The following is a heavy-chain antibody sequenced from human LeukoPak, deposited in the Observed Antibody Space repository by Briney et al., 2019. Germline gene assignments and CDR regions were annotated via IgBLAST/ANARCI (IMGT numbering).Heavy chain of an antibody. J-gene: IGHJ6*03. CDR1: GFIFSSYG. V-gene: IGHV3-23*01. D-gene: IGHD3-9*01. CDR2: ISGSGGST. Sequence: SGGSLRLSCAASGFIFSSYGMSWVRQAPGKGLEWVSAISGSGGSTYYAGSVKGRFTISRDDSKNTLYLQMNSLRAEDTAVYYCAKDAPYYDISYYYYYYMDVWGKGTTVTISS. CDR3: AKDAPYYDISYYYYYYMDV.